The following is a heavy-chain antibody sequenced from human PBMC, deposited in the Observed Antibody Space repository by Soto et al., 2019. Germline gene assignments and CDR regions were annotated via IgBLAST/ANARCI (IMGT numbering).Heavy chain of an antibody. Sequence: QVQLVESGGGVVQPGRSLRLSCAASGFTFSSYGMHWVRQAPGKGLEWVAVIWYDGSNKYYADSVKGRFTISRDNSKNTLYLQMNSLRAEDTAVYYCARDHLAVAGTGGLLWGQGTLVTVSS. CDR3: ARDHLAVAGTGGLL. V-gene: IGHV3-33*01. CDR2: IWYDGSNK. J-gene: IGHJ4*02. CDR1: GFTFSSYG. D-gene: IGHD6-19*01.